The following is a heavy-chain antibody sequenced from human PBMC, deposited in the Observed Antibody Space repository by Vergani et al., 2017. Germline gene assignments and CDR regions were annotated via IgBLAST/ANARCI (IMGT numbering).Heavy chain of an antibody. Sequence: EVQLVESGGGLVQPGGSLTLSCAASGFTFSGSAMHWVRQTSGKGLEWIGRIRDKTYNYATAYAVSVKGRFIISRDDSKKTAYLQMNRLTIEDTAVYYCAKGLFRSTFPTPFDFWGQGTLVTVSS. V-gene: IGHV3-73*02. CDR2: IRDKTYNYAT. CDR1: GFTFSGSA. J-gene: IGHJ4*02. CDR3: AKGLFRSTFPTPFDF. D-gene: IGHD3-3*01.